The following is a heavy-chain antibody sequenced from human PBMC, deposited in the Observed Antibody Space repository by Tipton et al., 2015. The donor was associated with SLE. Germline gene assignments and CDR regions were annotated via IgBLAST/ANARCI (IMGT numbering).Heavy chain of an antibody. J-gene: IGHJ4*02. V-gene: IGHV4-30-2*01. CDR1: GGSISSGGYS. CDR3: ARGPEGYFDY. CDR2: IYHSGST. Sequence: TLSLTCAVSGGSISSGGYSWSWIRQPPGKGLEWIGYIYHSGSTYYNPSLKSRVTISVDRSKNQFSLKLSSVTAADTAVYYCARGPEGYFDYWGQGTLVTVSS.